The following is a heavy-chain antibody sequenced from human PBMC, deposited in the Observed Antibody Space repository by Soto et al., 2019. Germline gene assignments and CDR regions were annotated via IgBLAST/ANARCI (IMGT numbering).Heavy chain of an antibody. CDR2: ISAYNGNT. CDR3: ARDLGGYYDSSGYYYFDY. CDR1: GYTFASYG. D-gene: IGHD3-22*01. J-gene: IGHJ4*02. V-gene: IGHV1-18*04. Sequence: XSGKVCCKASGYTFASYGISWVRQAPGQGLEWMGWISAYNGNTNYAQKLQGRVTMTTDTSTSTAYMELRSLRSDDTAVYYCARDLGGYYDSSGYYYFDYWGQGHLVTVSS.